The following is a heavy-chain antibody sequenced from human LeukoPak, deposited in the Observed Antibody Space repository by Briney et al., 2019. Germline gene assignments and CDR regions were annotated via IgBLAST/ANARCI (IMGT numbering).Heavy chain of an antibody. Sequence: VASVKVSCKASGYTFTGYYMQWVRQAPGQGLEWMGWINPNSGGTNYAQKFQDRVTMTRDTSITTAYMELSRLTSDDTAVYYCVRDTLDTAMDLFDYWGQGTLVTVSS. J-gene: IGHJ4*02. V-gene: IGHV1-2*02. CDR1: GYTFTGYY. CDR3: VRDTLDTAMDLFDY. CDR2: INPNSGGT. D-gene: IGHD5-18*01.